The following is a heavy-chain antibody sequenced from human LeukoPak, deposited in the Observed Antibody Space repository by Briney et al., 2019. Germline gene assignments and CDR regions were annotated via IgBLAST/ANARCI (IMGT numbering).Heavy chain of an antibody. Sequence: AASVKVSCKASGYTFTGYYMHWVRQAPGQGLEWMGRINPNSGGTNYAQKFQGRVTMTRDTSISTAYMELSRLRSDDTAVYYCFRDGYNYDYYGMDVWGQGTTVTVSS. J-gene: IGHJ6*02. CDR1: GYTFTGYY. CDR2: INPNSGGT. D-gene: IGHD5-24*01. V-gene: IGHV1-2*06. CDR3: FRDGYNYDYYGMDV.